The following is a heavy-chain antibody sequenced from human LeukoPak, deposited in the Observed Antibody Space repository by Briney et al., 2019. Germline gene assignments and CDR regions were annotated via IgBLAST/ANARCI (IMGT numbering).Heavy chain of an antibody. V-gene: IGHV1-69*13. CDR2: IIPIFGTA. CDR3: AREPEGFFDY. D-gene: IGHD3-3*01. Sequence: SVKVSCKASGGTFSIYAISWVREAPGQGLEWMGGIIPIFGTANYAQKFQGRVTITADESTSTAYMELSSLRSEDTAVYCCAREPEGFFDYWGQGTLVTVSS. CDR1: GGTFSIYA. J-gene: IGHJ4*02.